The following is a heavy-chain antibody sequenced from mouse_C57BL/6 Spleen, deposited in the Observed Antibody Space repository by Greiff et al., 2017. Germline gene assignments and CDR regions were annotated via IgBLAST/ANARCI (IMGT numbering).Heavy chain of an antibody. CDR3: ARDPSDGPFAY. CDR2: ISYDGSN. J-gene: IGHJ3*01. D-gene: IGHD2-3*01. CDR1: GYSITSGYY. V-gene: IGHV3-6*01. Sequence: EVQLVESGPGLVKPSQSLSLTCSVTGYSITSGYYWNWIRQFPGNKLEWMGYISYDGSNNYNPSLKNRISITRDTSKNQFFLKLNSVTTEDTATYYCARDPSDGPFAYWGQGTLVTVSA.